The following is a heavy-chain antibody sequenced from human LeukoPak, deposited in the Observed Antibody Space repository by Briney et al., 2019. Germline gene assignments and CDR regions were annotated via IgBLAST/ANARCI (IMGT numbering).Heavy chain of an antibody. CDR3: TPGAPGVVVPAAMPPYGMDV. V-gene: IGHV3-73*01. CDR2: IRSKANSYAT. CDR1: GFTFSGSA. D-gene: IGHD2-2*01. Sequence: GGSLKLSCAASGFTFSGSAMHWVRQASGKGLEWVGRIRSKANSYATAYAASVKGRFTISRDDSKNTAYLQINSLKTEDTAVYYCTPGAPGVVVPAAMPPYGMDVWGQGTTVTVSS. J-gene: IGHJ6*02.